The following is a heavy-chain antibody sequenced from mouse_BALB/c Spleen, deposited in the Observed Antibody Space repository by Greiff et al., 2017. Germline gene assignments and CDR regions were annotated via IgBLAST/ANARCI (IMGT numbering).Heavy chain of an antibody. V-gene: IGHV5-17*02. D-gene: IGHD2-1*01. Sequence: EVHLVESGGGLVQPGGSRKLSCAASGFTFSSFGMHWVRQAPEQGLEWVAYISSGSSTNYYADTVKGRFTMSRDNPTNTLFLQMTSLMSEDTAMYYCARSLYGNYAMDYWGQGTSVTVSS. J-gene: IGHJ4*01. CDR2: ISSGSSTN. CDR1: GFTFSSFG. CDR3: ARSLYGNYAMDY.